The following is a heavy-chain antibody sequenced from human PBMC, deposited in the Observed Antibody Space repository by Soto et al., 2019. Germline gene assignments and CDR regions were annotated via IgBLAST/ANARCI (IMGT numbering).Heavy chain of an antibody. CDR1: GFTFSDYY. D-gene: IGHD2-15*01. J-gene: IGHJ4*02. V-gene: IGHV3-11*01. CDR3: AREHRGYCSGGSCYSYYFDY. Sequence: PGGSLRLSCAASGFTFSDYYMSWIRQAPGKGLEWVSYISSSGSTIYYAVSVKGRFTISRDNAKNSLYLQMNSLRAEDTAVYYCAREHRGYCSGGSCYSYYFDYWGQGTLVTVSS. CDR2: ISSSGSTI.